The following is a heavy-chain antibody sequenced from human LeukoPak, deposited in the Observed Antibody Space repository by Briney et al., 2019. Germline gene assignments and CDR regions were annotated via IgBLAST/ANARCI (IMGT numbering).Heavy chain of an antibody. CDR3: AKAGAQRYYYS. D-gene: IGHD3-10*01. J-gene: IGHJ3*01. V-gene: IGHV3-23*01. Sequence: YADSVKGRFTISRDNSKNTLYLQMNSLRGEDTAVYYCAKAGAQRYYYSWGPGTMVTVSA.